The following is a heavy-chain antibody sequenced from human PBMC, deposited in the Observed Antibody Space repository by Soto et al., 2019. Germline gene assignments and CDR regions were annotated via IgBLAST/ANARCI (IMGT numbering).Heavy chain of an antibody. CDR3: ARDQPGYSYGYGLGY. V-gene: IGHV3-21*01. CDR1: GFTFSSYS. D-gene: IGHD5-18*01. J-gene: IGHJ4*02. CDR2: ISSSSSYI. Sequence: EVQLVESGGGLVKPGGSLRLSCAASGFTFSSYSMNWVRQAPGKGLEWVSSISSSSSYIYYADSVKGRFTISRDNAKNSLYLQMNSLRAADTAVYYCARDQPGYSYGYGLGYWGQGALVNVSS.